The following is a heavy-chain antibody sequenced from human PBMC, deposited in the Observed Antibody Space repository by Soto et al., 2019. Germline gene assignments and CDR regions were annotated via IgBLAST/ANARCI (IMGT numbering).Heavy chain of an antibody. V-gene: IGHV4-31*03. CDR3: ARAGFDRSSWYY. D-gene: IGHD6-13*01. CDR1: GGSISSGGYY. CDR2: IYYSGST. Sequence: QVQLQESGPGLVXPSXTLSLTCTVSGGSISSGGYYWSWIRQHPGKGLEWIGYIYYSGSTYYNPSLKSRVTISVDTSKNQFSLKLSSVTAADTAVYYCARAGFDRSSWYYWGQGTLVTVSS. J-gene: IGHJ4*02.